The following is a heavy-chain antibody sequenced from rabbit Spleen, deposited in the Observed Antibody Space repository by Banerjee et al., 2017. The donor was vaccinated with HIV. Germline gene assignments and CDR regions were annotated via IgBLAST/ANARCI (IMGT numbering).Heavy chain of an antibody. Sequence: QSLEESGGDLVKPGASLTLTCTASGFSFSAGYYMCWVRQAPGKGLEWVACAYAGSSGGTYSATWAKGRFTISKTSSTTVTLQMTSLTAADTATYFCARDAGTSFSTYGMDLWGPGTLVTVS. CDR3: ARDAGTSFSTYGMDL. V-gene: IGHV1S40*01. D-gene: IGHD8-1*01. CDR1: GFSFSAGYY. CDR2: AYAGSSGGT. J-gene: IGHJ6*01.